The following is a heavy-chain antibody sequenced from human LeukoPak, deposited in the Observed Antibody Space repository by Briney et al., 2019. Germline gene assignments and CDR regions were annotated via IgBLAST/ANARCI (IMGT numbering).Heavy chain of an antibody. CDR2: ISYDGSNK. J-gene: IGHJ3*02. V-gene: IGHV3-30*18. D-gene: IGHD4-17*01. CDR3: AKDVMRYGDYVGSAFDI. CDR1: GFTFSSYG. Sequence: GSLRLSCAASGFTFSSYGMHWVRQAPGKGLEWVAVISYDGSNKYYADSVKGRFTISRDNSKNTLYLQMNSLRAEDTAVYYCAKDVMRYGDYVGSAFDIWGQGTMVTVSS.